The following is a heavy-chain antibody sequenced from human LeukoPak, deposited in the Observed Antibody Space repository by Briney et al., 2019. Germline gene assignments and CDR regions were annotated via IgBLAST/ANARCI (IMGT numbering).Heavy chain of an antibody. D-gene: IGHD2-2*01. CDR3: AKTVPAADY. CDR1: GFTFSNYA. J-gene: IGHJ4*02. Sequence: GGSPRLSCAASGFTFSNYAMSWVRQAPGKGLEWVSAISGSGDGTYYAGPVKGRFTISRDNSKNTLYLQMNSLRAEDTAVYYCAKTVPAADYWGQGILVTVSS. V-gene: IGHV3-23*01. CDR2: ISGSGDGT.